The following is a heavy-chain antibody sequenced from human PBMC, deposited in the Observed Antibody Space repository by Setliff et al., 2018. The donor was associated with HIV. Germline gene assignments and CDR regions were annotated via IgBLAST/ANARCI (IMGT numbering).Heavy chain of an antibody. CDR1: GFTFSTYC. V-gene: IGHV3-30*18. Sequence: GGSLRLSCAASGFTFSTYCMHWVRQAPGRGLEWVAVISYDVSIEYYADSVKGRFTISRDNSKNTLYLQMNSLRTEDTAVYYCAKSPPGSSFLLMDVWGKGATVTSPQ. J-gene: IGHJ6*04. CDR2: ISYDVSIE. D-gene: IGHD6-6*01. CDR3: AKSPPGSSFLLMDV.